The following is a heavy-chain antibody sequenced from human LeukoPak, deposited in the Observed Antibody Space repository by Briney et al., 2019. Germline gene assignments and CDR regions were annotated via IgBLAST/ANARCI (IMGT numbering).Heavy chain of an antibody. Sequence: ASVKVSCKASGYTFTSYYMDWVRQAPGQGLEWMGRISPSGGSTSYAQKFQGRVTMTRDTSSSAVYMELSSLRSEDTAVYYCAKGTCGGDCYPPLYYFDYWGQGTLVTVSS. D-gene: IGHD2-21*02. CDR3: AKGTCGGDCYPPLYYFDY. CDR1: GYTFTSYY. V-gene: IGHV1-46*01. J-gene: IGHJ4*02. CDR2: ISPSGGST.